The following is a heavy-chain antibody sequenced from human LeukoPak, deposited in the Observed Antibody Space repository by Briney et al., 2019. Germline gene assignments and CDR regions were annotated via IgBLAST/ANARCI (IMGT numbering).Heavy chain of an antibody. CDR2: IYNGGST. J-gene: IGHJ6*02. V-gene: IGHV3-66*01. CDR1: GFTVSSNY. Sequence: PGGSLRLSCAASGFTVSSNYMSWVRQAPGKGLEWVSVIYNGGSTYYADSVKGRFTISRDNSKNTLYLQMNSLRAEDTAVYYCARDFGGSYYGYYYYGMDVWGQGTTVTVSS. CDR3: ARDFGGSYYGYYYYGMDV. D-gene: IGHD1-26*01.